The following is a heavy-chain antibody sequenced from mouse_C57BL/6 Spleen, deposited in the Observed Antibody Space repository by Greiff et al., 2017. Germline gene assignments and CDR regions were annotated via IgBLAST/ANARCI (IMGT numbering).Heavy chain of an antibody. CDR3: AGEGYDSTLYFDV. Sequence: VQLQQSGAELVRPGSSVKLSCKASGYTFTSYWMHWVKQRPIQGLEWIGNIDPSDGETHYTPKFKDKATLTADKSSSTAYLQLSSLTSEDSAVDDCAGEGYDSTLYFDVWGTGTTVTVSS. CDR2: IDPSDGET. J-gene: IGHJ1*03. CDR1: GYTFTSYW. D-gene: IGHD1-1*01. V-gene: IGHV1-52*01.